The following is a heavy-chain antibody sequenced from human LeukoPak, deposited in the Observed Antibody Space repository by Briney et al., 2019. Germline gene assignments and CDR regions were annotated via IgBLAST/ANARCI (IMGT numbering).Heavy chain of an antibody. D-gene: IGHD1-26*01. J-gene: IGHJ4*02. CDR2: ISGSGDTT. V-gene: IGHV3-23*01. CDR3: AKSRGESRGASNY. Sequence: GGSLRLSCAASGFTFSSYAMTWVPQAPAKGLEWVPFISGSGDTTYYADSVKGRFTISRDSSKNTLYLQMNSLRAEDTAVYYCAKSRGESRGASNYWGQGTLVTVSS. CDR1: GFTFSSYA.